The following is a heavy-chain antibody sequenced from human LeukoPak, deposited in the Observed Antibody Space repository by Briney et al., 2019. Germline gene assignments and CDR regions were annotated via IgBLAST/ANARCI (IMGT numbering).Heavy chain of an antibody. CDR1: GGSLSSYY. Sequence: PSETLSLTCTVSGGSLSSYYWSWIRHPPGKGLQWIGNIYYSGSTSYNPSLKSRVTMSVDTSKNQFSLKVSSVTAADTAVYYCARDGGGTSRPFDYWGQGTPVTVSS. D-gene: IGHD2-2*01. CDR3: ARDGGGTSRPFDY. V-gene: IGHV4-59*01. J-gene: IGHJ4*02. CDR2: IYYSGST.